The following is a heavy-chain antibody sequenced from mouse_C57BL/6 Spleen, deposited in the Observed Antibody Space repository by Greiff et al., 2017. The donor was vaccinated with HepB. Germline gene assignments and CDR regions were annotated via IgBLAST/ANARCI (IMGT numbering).Heavy chain of an antibody. V-gene: IGHV1-50*01. CDR2: IDPSDSYT. CDR3: ARPGSSDVRAMDY. Sequence: QVQLQQPGAELVKPGASVKLSCKASGYTFTSYWMQWVKQRPGQGLEWIGEIDPSDSYTNYNQKFKGKATLTVDTSSITAYMQLSSLTSEDSAVYYCARPGSSDVRAMDYWGQGTSVTVSS. CDR1: GYTFTSYW. D-gene: IGHD1-1*01. J-gene: IGHJ4*01.